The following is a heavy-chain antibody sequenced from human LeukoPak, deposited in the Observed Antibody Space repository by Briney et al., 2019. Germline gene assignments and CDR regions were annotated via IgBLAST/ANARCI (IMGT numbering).Heavy chain of an antibody. V-gene: IGHV4-59*01. J-gene: IGHJ4*02. CDR1: GGSISSYY. Sequence: KPSETLSLTCTVSGGSISSYYWSWIRQPPGKGLEWIGYVSYSGNTNYNPSLKSRVTISVDTSKNQFSLKLSSVTAADTAVYYCARDRGSGWSDYWGQGTLVTVSS. CDR2: VSYSGNT. CDR3: ARDRGSGWSDY. D-gene: IGHD6-19*01.